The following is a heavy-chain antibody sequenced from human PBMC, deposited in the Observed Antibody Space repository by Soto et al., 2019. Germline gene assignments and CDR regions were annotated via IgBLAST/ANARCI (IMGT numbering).Heavy chain of an antibody. V-gene: IGHV4-61*03. CDR3: VRVLDSRWYADL. CDR2: IFDTGVT. J-gene: IGHJ2*01. CDR1: GGSVSNASCY. D-gene: IGHD2-2*03. Sequence: HVQPQESGPGLVKPSETLSLTCSVSGGSVSNASCYWTWIRQAPGTVLEYIGYIFDTGVTNYNPSISRRVTISLDTYKNHFSLKLNSMTAADTAVYYCVRVLDSRWYADLWGRGTLVTVAS.